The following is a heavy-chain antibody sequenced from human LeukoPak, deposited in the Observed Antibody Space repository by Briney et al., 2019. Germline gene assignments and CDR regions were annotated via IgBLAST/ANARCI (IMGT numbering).Heavy chain of an antibody. CDR3: ARGAVVRGLDY. D-gene: IGHD6-19*01. J-gene: IGHJ4*02. Sequence: SETLSLTCAVYGGFFSGYYWSWIRQPPGKGLEWIGEINHSGSTNYNPSLKSRVTISVDTSKNQFSLKLSSVTAADTAVYYCARGAVVRGLDYWGQGTLVTVSS. V-gene: IGHV4-34*01. CDR2: INHSGST. CDR1: GGFFSGYY.